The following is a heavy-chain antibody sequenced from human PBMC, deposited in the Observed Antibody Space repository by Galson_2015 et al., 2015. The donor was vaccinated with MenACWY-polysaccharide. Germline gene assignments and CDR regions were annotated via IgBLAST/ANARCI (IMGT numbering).Heavy chain of an antibody. CDR2: IYYSGST. Sequence: TLSLTCTVSGGSISSYYWSWIRQPPGKGLEWIGYIYYSGSTNYNPSLKSRVTISVDTSKNQFSLKLSSVTAADTAVYYCARRSEWPYNWFDPWGQGTLVTVSS. CDR1: GGSISSYY. V-gene: IGHV4-59*08. CDR3: ARRSEWPYNWFDP. D-gene: IGHD3-3*01. J-gene: IGHJ5*02.